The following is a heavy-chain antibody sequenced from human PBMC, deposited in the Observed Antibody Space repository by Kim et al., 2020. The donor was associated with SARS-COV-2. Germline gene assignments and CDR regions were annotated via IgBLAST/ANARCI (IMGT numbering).Heavy chain of an antibody. D-gene: IGHD3-10*01. J-gene: IGHJ6*02. CDR2: INTNTGNP. Sequence: ASVKVSCKASGYTFTSYAMNWVRQAPGQGLEWMGWINTNTGNPTYAQGFTGRFVFSLDTSVSTAYLQISSLKAEDTAVYYCAREEPPGFITMVRGVLYYYYGMDVWGQGTTVTVSS. V-gene: IGHV7-4-1*02. CDR1: GYTFTSYA. CDR3: AREEPPGFITMVRGVLYYYYGMDV.